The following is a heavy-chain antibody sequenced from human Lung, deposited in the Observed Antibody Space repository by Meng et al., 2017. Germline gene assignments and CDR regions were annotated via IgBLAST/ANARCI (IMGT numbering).Heavy chain of an antibody. J-gene: IGHJ4*02. D-gene: IGHD4-11*01. Sequence: QVQLQQWGAGLLKPSETLSLTCVVSGGSFRDYYWSWIRQPPGKGLEWIGEINHSGMTNYNPSRESRATISVDTSQNNLSLKLSSVTAADSAVYYCARGPTTMAHDFDYWGQGTLVTVSS. V-gene: IGHV4-34*01. CDR2: INHSGMT. CDR1: GGSFRDYY. CDR3: ARGPTTMAHDFDY.